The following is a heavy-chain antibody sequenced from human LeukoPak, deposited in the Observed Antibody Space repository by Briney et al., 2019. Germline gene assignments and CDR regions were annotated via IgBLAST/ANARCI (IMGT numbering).Heavy chain of an antibody. CDR3: ARLRQWLVPNYFDY. D-gene: IGHD6-19*01. CDR2: INHSGST. V-gene: IGHV4-34*01. Sequence: SETLSLTCAVYGGSFSRYYWSWIRQPPGKGLEWIGEINHSGSTNYNPSLKSRVTISVDTSKNQFSLKLSSVTAADTAVYYCARLRQWLVPNYFDYWGQGTLVTVSS. J-gene: IGHJ4*02. CDR1: GGSFSRYY.